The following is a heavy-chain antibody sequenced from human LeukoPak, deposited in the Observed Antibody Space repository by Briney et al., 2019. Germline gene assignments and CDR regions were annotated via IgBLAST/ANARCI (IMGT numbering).Heavy chain of an antibody. CDR3: ARVPIRRHYESSGYYYEDP. J-gene: IGHJ5*02. D-gene: IGHD3-22*01. V-gene: IGHV1-2*02. CDR2: INPNSGGT. Sequence: ASVKVSCKASGYTFTDYYMHWVRQAPGQGLEWMGWINPNSGGTNYAQKFQGRVTMTRDTSISTAYMELSRLRSDDTAVYYCARVPIRRHYESSGYYYEDPWGQGTLVTVSS. CDR1: GYTFTDYY.